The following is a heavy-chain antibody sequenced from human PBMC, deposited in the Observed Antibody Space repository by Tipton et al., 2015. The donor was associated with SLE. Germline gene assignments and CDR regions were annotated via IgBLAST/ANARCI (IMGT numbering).Heavy chain of an antibody. Sequence: TLSLTCTVSDDSISHYYWSWIRQPAGKGLEWIGRVYTSGSTNYNPSLKSRVTISVDTSKNQFSLNLSSVTAADTAVYYCGRGYQLLYFLDVWGKGTTVTVSS. J-gene: IGHJ6*03. CDR3: GRGYQLLYFLDV. V-gene: IGHV4-4*07. CDR2: VYTSGST. CDR1: DDSISHYY. D-gene: IGHD2-2*01.